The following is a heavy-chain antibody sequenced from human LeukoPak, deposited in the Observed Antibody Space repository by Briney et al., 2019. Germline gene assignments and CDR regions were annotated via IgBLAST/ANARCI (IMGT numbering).Heavy chain of an antibody. CDR3: ARGIAADD. D-gene: IGHD6-13*01. Sequence: SETLSLTCTVSGGSISSYCWSWIRQPPGKGLEWIGYIYYSGSTDYNPSLKSRVTISVDTSKNQFSLKLSSVTAADTAVYYCARGIAADDWGQGTLVTVSS. CDR1: GGSISSYC. J-gene: IGHJ4*02. CDR2: IYYSGST. V-gene: IGHV4-59*08.